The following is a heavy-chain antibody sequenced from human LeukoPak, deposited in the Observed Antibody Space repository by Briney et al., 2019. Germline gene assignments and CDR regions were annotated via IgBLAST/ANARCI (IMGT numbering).Heavy chain of an antibody. CDR3: ARGDRSGSYWDYYYYYMDV. J-gene: IGHJ6*03. CDR1: GYTFTGYY. D-gene: IGHD1-26*01. V-gene: IGHV1-69*06. Sequence: SVKVSCKASGYTFTGYYMHWVRQAPGQGLEWMGGIIPIFGTANYAQKFQGRVTITADKSTSTAYMELSSLRSEDTAVYYCARGDRSGSYWDYYYYYMDVWGKGTTVTVSS. CDR2: IIPIFGTA.